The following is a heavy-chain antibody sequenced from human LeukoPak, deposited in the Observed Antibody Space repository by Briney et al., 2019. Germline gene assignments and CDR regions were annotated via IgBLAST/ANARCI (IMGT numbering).Heavy chain of an antibody. V-gene: IGHV1-46*01. CDR1: GYTFTSYY. CDR3: ARVEADYDFWSGYGYYYYMDV. D-gene: IGHD3-3*01. CDR2: INPSGGST. J-gene: IGHJ6*03. Sequence: GASVKVSCKASGYTFTSYYMHWVRQAPGQGLEWMGIINPSGGSTSYAQKFQGRVTMTRDTSTSTVYMELSSLRSEDTAVYYCARVEADYDFWSGYGYYYYMDVWGKGTTVTVSS.